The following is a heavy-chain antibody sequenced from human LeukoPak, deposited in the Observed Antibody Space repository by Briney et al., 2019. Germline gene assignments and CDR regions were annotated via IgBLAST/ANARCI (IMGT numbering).Heavy chain of an antibody. CDR2: INPNSGGT. J-gene: IGHJ4*02. D-gene: IGHD1-26*01. Sequence: GASVKVSCKASGYTFTGYYMHWVRQAPGQGLEWMGWINPNSGGTNYAQKFQGRVTMTRDTSISTAYMELSRLRSDDTAVYYCARDNLSGSYAFEDYWGQGTLVTVSS. CDR1: GYTFTGYY. CDR3: ARDNLSGSYAFEDY. V-gene: IGHV1-2*02.